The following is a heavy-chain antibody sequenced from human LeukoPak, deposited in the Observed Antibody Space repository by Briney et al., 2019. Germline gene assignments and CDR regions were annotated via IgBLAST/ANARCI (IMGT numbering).Heavy chain of an antibody. D-gene: IGHD6-6*01. CDR2: MNPNSGNT. Sequence: ASVKVSCKASGYTFTSYDINWVRQATGQGLEWMGWMNPNSGNTGYAQKFQGRVTMTEDTSTDTAYMELSSLRSEDTAVYYCATAPGGQLVDYWGQGTLVTVSS. V-gene: IGHV1-8*01. J-gene: IGHJ4*02. CDR3: ATAPGGQLVDY. CDR1: GYTFTSYD.